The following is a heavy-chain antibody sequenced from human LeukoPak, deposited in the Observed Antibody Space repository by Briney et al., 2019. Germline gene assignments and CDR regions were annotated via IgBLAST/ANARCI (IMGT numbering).Heavy chain of an antibody. V-gene: IGHV4-59*01. D-gene: IGHD6-19*01. CDR2: IYYSGST. CDR3: ARAATPGIAVAGTNYYMDV. Sequence: SETLSLTCTVSGCSISSYYWSWIRQPPGKGLEWIGYIYYSGSTNYNPSLKSRVTISVDTSKNQLSLKPSSVTAADTAVYYCARAATPGIAVAGTNYYMDVWGKGTTVTVSS. CDR1: GCSISSYY. J-gene: IGHJ6*03.